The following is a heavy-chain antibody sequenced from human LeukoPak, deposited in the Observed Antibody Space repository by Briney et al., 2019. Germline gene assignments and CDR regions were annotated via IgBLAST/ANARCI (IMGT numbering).Heavy chain of an antibody. J-gene: IGHJ4*02. V-gene: IGHV4-34*01. D-gene: IGHD3-10*01. CDR2: INHSGST. Sequence: SETLSLTCAVYGGSFSGYYWSWIRQPPGKGLEWIGEINHSGSTNYNPSLKSRVTISVDTSKNQFSLKLSSVTAADTAVYYCARGGITMVRGVIPQIDYWGQGTLVTVSS. CDR3: ARGGITMVRGVIPQIDY. CDR1: GGSFSGYY.